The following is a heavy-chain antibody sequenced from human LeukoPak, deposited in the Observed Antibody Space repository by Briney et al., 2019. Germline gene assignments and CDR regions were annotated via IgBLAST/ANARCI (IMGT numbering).Heavy chain of an antibody. Sequence: PGGSLRLSCAASGFTFDDYGMSWVRHAPGKGLEWVSGINWNGGSTGYADSVKGRFTISRDNAKNSLYLQMNSLRAEDAALYYCARSVAASRDYWGQGTLVTVSS. D-gene: IGHD2-15*01. V-gene: IGHV3-20*04. J-gene: IGHJ4*02. CDR3: ARSVAASRDY. CDR2: INWNGGST. CDR1: GFTFDDYG.